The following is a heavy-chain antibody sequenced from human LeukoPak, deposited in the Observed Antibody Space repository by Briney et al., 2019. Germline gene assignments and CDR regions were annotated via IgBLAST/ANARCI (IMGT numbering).Heavy chain of an antibody. CDR2: ISSSSSTI. D-gene: IGHD4-23*01. CDR3: ASARYGGIFDY. Sequence: PGGSLRLSCAASGFTFSSYEMNRVRQAPGKGLEWVSYISSSSSTIYYADSVKGRFTISRDNAKNSLYLQMNSLRAEDTAVYYCASARYGGIFDYWGQGTLVTVSS. CDR1: GFTFSSYE. J-gene: IGHJ4*02. V-gene: IGHV3-48*03.